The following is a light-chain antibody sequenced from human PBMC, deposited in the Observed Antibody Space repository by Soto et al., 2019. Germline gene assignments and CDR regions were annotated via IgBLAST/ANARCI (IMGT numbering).Light chain of an antibody. V-gene: IGKV3-11*01. J-gene: IGKJ1*01. CDR1: HSISTY. CDR3: QQYNNWPGT. CDR2: DAS. Sequence: EIVLTQSPATLSLSPGGRATLSCRASHSISTYLGWYQQRPGQAPRLLIYDASSRATGIPARFSGSGSGTDFTLTISSLEPEDFAVYYCQQYNNWPGTFGQGTKVEIK.